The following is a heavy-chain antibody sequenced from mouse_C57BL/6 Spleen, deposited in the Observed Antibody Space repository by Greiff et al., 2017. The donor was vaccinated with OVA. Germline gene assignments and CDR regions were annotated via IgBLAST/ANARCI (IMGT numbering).Heavy chain of an antibody. CDR2: INPSRGYT. J-gene: IGHJ4*01. D-gene: IGHD2-4*01. Sequence: QVQLQQSGAELARPGASVKMSCKASGYTFTSYTMHWVKQRPGQGLEWIGYINPSRGYTTYNQKFKDKATLTADKSSSTAYMQLSSLTSEDSAVYYCARGNDYDEDAMDYWGQGTSVTVSS. V-gene: IGHV1-4*01. CDR3: ARGNDYDEDAMDY. CDR1: GYTFTSYT.